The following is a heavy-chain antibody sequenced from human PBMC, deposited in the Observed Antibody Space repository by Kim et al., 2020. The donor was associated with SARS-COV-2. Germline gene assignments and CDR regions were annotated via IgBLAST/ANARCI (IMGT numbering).Heavy chain of an antibody. D-gene: IGHD3-9*01. CDR3: ARDSVLRYFDWLLLTGMDV. CDR1: GFTVSSNY. CDR2: IYSGGST. Sequence: GGSLRLSCAASGFTVSSNYMSWVRQAPGKGLEWVSVIYSGGSTYYADSVKGRFTISRDNSKNTLYLQMNSLRAEDTAVYYCARDSVLRYFDWLLLTGMDVWGQGTTVTVSS. V-gene: IGHV3-66*01. J-gene: IGHJ6*02.